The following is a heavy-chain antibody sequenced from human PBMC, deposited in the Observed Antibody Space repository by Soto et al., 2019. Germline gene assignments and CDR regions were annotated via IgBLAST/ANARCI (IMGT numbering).Heavy chain of an antibody. V-gene: IGHV1-3*01. CDR2: INAGNGNT. CDR3: ARDRQWLVLSGAFDI. CDR1: GYTFTSYA. D-gene: IGHD6-19*01. Sequence: ASVKVSCKASGYTFTSYAMHWVRQAPGQRLEWMGWINAGNGNTKYSQKFQGRVTITGDTSASTAYMELSSLRSEDTAVYYCARDRQWLVLSGAFDIWGQGTMVTVSS. J-gene: IGHJ3*02.